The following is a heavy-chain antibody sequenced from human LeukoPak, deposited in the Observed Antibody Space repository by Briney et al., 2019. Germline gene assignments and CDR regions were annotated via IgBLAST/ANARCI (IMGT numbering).Heavy chain of an antibody. Sequence: SEPLSLTCTVSGGSISSYYWSWIRQPPGKGLEWIGYIYYSGSTNYNPSLKSRVTISVDTSKNQFSLKLSSVTAADTAVYYCARDLYDFWSGSPRYYFDYWGQGTLVTLSS. V-gene: IGHV4-59*01. D-gene: IGHD3-3*01. J-gene: IGHJ4*02. CDR1: GGSISSYY. CDR2: IYYSGST. CDR3: ARDLYDFWSGSPRYYFDY.